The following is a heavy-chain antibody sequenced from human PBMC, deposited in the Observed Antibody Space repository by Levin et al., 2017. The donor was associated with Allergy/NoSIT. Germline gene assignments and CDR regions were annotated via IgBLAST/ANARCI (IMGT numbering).Heavy chain of an antibody. Sequence: LSLTCTVSGASISNYYWTWIRQAPGKGLEWLSHITGSGDSASYADSVRGRFIISRDNAENSVYLQMNSLRAEDSGLYYCATLSVFVPNTVASDKWGQGTLVTVSS. V-gene: IGHV3-11*04. CDR3: ATLSVFVPNTVASDK. CDR1: GASISNYY. D-gene: IGHD2-21*01. J-gene: IGHJ4*02. CDR2: ITGSGDSA.